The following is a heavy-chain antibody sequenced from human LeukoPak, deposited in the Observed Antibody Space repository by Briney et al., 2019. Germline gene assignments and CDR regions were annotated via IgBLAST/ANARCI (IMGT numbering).Heavy chain of an antibody. D-gene: IGHD6-13*01. V-gene: IGHV4-59*12. CDR3: ARVRIAAAGRNMDV. J-gene: IGHJ6*04. CDR1: GDSISTYY. CDR2: IYYSGST. Sequence: SETLSLTCTVSGDSISTYYWSWIRQPPGKGLAWIGYIYYSGSTNYNPSLKSRVTISVGKSKNQFSLKLSSVTAADTAVYYCARVRIAAAGRNMDVWGKGTTVTVSS.